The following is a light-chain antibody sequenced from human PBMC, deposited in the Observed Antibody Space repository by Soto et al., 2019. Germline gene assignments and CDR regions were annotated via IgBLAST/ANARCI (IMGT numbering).Light chain of an antibody. Sequence: QSALTQPASVSGSPGQSITISCSGTSSDVGGYNYVSWYQQHSGKAPKLMIYEVSYRPSGVSDRFSGSKSGNTASLTISGLQAEEEADYYCSSYTISSTVVFGGGTKHTVL. J-gene: IGLJ2*01. CDR1: SSDVGGYNY. CDR2: EVS. CDR3: SSYTISSTVV. V-gene: IGLV2-14*01.